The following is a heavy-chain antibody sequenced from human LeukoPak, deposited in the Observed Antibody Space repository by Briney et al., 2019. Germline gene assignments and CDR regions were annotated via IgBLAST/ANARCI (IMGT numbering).Heavy chain of an antibody. CDR2: INPNSGGT. V-gene: IGHV1-2*02. D-gene: IGHD3-16*01. Sequence: ASVKVSCRASGYTFTDYYMHWVRQAPGQGLEWMGWINPNSGGTNYAQKFQGRVTMTRDTSISTAYMELSRLKSDDTAVYYCARRVVGRASGENFDYWGQGSLVTVSS. J-gene: IGHJ4*02. CDR1: GYTFTDYY. CDR3: ARRVVGRASGENFDY.